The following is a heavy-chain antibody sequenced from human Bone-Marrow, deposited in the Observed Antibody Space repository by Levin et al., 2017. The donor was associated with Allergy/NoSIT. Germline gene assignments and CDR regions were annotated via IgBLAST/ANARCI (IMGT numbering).Heavy chain of an antibody. Sequence: SQTLSLTCIVSGDSISSSRYYWGWIRQPPGKGLEWIASIYYSGNVYYNPSLKSRVSMSVDMSENRFSLKLSSVTAADTAVYYCARHDPGTGTWGDEGDYFVSWGQGTLVTVSS. J-gene: IGHJ4*02. V-gene: IGHV4-39*01. CDR2: IYYSGNV. CDR1: GDSISSSRYY. CDR3: ARHDPGTGTWGDEGDYFVS. D-gene: IGHD1/OR15-1a*01.